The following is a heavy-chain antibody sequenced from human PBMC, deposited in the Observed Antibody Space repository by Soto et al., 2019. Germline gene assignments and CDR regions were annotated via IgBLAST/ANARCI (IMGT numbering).Heavy chain of an antibody. D-gene: IGHD3-3*01. J-gene: IGHJ5*02. CDR1: GGSFSGYY. CDR2: INHSGST. Sequence: LSLTCAVYGGSFSGYYWSWIRQPPGKGLEWIGEINHSGSTNYNPSLKSRVTISVDTSKNQFSLKLSSVTAADTAVYYCARGLRITIFGVASSNWFDPWGQGTLVTVSS. V-gene: IGHV4-34*01. CDR3: ARGLRITIFGVASSNWFDP.